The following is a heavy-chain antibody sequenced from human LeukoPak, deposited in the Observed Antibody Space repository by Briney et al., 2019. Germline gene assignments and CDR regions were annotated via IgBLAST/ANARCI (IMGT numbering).Heavy chain of an antibody. CDR3: ARGRLRLGSFSLNYLYGMDV. V-gene: IGHV3-20*01. D-gene: IGHD1-26*01. J-gene: IGHJ6*02. Sequence: PGGSLRLSCTASGFTFDDYAMNWVRQAPGRGLEWVAGINGKGRSTAYVDSVKGRFTISRDNTKNSLSLQMSSLRAGDTALYHYARGRLRLGSFSLNYLYGMDVWGQGTTVTVSS. CDR1: GFTFDDYA. CDR2: INGKGRST.